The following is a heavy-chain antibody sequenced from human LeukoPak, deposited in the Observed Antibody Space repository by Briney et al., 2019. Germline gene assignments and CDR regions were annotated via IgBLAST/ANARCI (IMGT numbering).Heavy chain of an antibody. CDR1: GGSISSYY. CDR2: IYYSGST. J-gene: IGHJ4*02. D-gene: IGHD5-18*01. Sequence: SEXLSLTCTVSGGSISSYYWSWIRQPPGKGLEWIGYIYYSGSTNYNPSLTSRVTISVDTSKNQFSLKLSSVTAADTAVYYCARSDTAMAYYFDYWGQGTLVTVSS. CDR3: ARSDTAMAYYFDY. V-gene: IGHV4-59*01.